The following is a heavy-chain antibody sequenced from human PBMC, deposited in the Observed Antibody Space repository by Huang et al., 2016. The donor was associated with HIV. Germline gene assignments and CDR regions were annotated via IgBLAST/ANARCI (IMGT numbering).Heavy chain of an antibody. CDR1: GYPFSGFF. CDR2: THPENGLT. J-gene: IGHJ4*02. V-gene: IGHV1-2*02. Sequence: QVQLGQSGAEVKKAGASVKLSCKTSGYPFSGFFIHWVRQAPGQGLGWKGETHPENGLTLYEGKIRGRVDMNTDPSIRTAYRELTGLEADDAATYFCATDGGGGCDGGSCYPYWGQGTPVGVSS. D-gene: IGHD2-21*01. CDR3: ATDGGGGCDGGSCYPY.